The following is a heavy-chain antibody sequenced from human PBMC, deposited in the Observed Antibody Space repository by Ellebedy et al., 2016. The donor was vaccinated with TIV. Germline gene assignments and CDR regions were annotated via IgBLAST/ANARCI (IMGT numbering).Heavy chain of an antibody. CDR2: IYWDDDK. CDR3: AHGGGWYCSAGACYFDF. V-gene: IGHV2-5*02. CDR1: GFSLSTSGVG. J-gene: IGHJ4*02. Sequence: SGPTLVKPTQTLTLTCTFSGFSLSTSGVGVGWIRQPPGKALEWLALIYWDDDKRYSPSLKSRLTITKDTSKNQVVLTMDNMDPVDTATYYCAHGGGWYCSAGACYFDFWGPGTLVTVSS. D-gene: IGHD2-15*01.